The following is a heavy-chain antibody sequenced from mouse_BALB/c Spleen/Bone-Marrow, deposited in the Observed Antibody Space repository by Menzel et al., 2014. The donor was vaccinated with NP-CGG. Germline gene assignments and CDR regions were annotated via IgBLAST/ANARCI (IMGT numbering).Heavy chain of an antibody. V-gene: IGHV1-80*01. J-gene: IGHJ4*01. D-gene: IGHD1-1*01. CDR3: ARWIATVVAPYVMDY. CDR2: IYPGDGDT. Sequence: VQLQQSGAELVRPGSSVKISCKASGYAFSSYWMNRVKQRPGQGLEWIGQIYPGDGDTNYNGKFKGKATLTADKSSSTAYMQLCSLTSVDSAVYFCARWIATVVAPYVMDYWGQGTSVTVSS. CDR1: GYAFSSYW.